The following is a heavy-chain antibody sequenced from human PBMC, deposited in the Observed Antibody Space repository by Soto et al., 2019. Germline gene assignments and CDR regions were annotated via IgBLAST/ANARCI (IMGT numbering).Heavy chain of an antibody. D-gene: IGHD3-22*01. CDR1: GFSLSTSGAG. CDR3: AHSPFYDHSGYPDF. J-gene: IGHJ4*02. CDR2: IYWNDDT. V-gene: IGHV2-5*01. Sequence: QITLKESGPALVKPTQTLPLTCTFSGFSLSTSGAGVTWIRPPPGKALEWLALIYWNDDTRYTPSLKNRLTISKDTSKNQVVLTMTTMDPVDTATYYCAHSPFYDHSGYPDFWGQGTLVTVSS.